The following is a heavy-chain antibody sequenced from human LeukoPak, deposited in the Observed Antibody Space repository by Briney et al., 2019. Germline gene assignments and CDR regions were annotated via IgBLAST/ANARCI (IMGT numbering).Heavy chain of an antibody. J-gene: IGHJ5*02. D-gene: IGHD6-13*01. CDR2: IWYDGSNK. Sequence: GGSLRLSCAASGFTFSSYGMHWVRQAPGKGQEWVAVIWYDGSNKYYADSVKGRFTISRDNSKNTLYLQMNSLRAEDTAVYYCARDLIAAAGTSWGQGTLVTVSS. V-gene: IGHV3-33*01. CDR1: GFTFSSYG. CDR3: ARDLIAAAGTS.